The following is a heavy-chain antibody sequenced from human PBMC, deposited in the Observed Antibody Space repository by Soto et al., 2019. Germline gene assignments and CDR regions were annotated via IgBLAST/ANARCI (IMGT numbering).Heavy chain of an antibody. CDR1: GYSFSTYW. V-gene: IGHV5-51*01. J-gene: IGHJ4*02. CDR2: IYPGDSET. CDR3: ARLVGAYDSYFDH. Sequence: PGESLKISCKGSGYSFSTYWIGWVRQMPGRGLEWMGIIYPGDSETRYSPSFRGQVTFSVDMSISTGYLQWSRLKTSDIAIYYCARLVGAYDSYFDHWGQGTRVTVSS. D-gene: IGHD5-12*01.